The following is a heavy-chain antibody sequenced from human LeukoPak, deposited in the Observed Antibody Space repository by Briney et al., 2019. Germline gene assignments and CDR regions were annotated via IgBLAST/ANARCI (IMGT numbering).Heavy chain of an antibody. J-gene: IGHJ6*02. D-gene: IGHD5-18*01. Sequence: GGSLRLSCVASGFTFSNYAMTWVRQAPGKGLEWVSAISGSGESTYYADSVKGRFTISRDNSKNTLYLQMNSLRAEDTAVYYCAKGKWIQLWFPGHYYGMDVWGQGTTVTVSS. V-gene: IGHV3-23*01. CDR1: GFTFSNYA. CDR3: AKGKWIQLWFPGHYYGMDV. CDR2: ISGSGEST.